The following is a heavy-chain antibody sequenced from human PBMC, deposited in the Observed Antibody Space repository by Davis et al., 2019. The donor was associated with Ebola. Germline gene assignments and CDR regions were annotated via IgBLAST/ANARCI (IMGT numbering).Heavy chain of an antibody. J-gene: IGHJ6*02. CDR3: ARDFDPGYGMDV. CDR1: GYSISSGYY. V-gene: IGHV4-38-2*02. CDR2: IYHSGST. Sequence: PSETLSLTCAVSGYSISSGYYWGWIRQPPGKGLEWIGSIYHSGSTYYNPSLKSRVTISVDTSKNQFSLKLSSVTAADTAVYYCARDFDPGYGMDVWGQGTTVTVSS. D-gene: IGHD3-10*01.